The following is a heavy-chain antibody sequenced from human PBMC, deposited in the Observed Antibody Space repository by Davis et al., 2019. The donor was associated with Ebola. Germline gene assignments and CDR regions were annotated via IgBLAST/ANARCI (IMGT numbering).Heavy chain of an antibody. J-gene: IGHJ4*02. D-gene: IGHD3-10*01. CDR1: GFPFSNYG. CDR3: AKEGNYYGSGSCLDY. V-gene: IGHV3-30*02. CDR2: IPYDGSIK. Sequence: PGGSLRLSCAASGFPFSNYGMHWVRQAPGKGLEWVAFIPYDGSIKYYVDSVKGRFTISRDNSKSTLYLQMNSLRAEDAAVYYCAKEGNYYGSGSCLDYWGQGTLVTVSS.